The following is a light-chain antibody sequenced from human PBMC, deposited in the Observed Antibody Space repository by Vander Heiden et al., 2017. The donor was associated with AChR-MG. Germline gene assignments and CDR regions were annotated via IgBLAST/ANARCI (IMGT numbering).Light chain of an antibody. CDR2: VGTGGIVG. J-gene: IGLJ3*02. Sequence: QPVLTQPPSASASLGASVTLTCTLSSGYSNLKVDWYQQRPGKGPRFVMRVGTGGIVGPKGDGIPDRFSVFGSGLNRYLTIKNIQEEDESDYHCGADLGSGSNFVLWVFGGGTKLTV. V-gene: IGLV9-49*01. CDR3: GADLGSGSNFVLWV. CDR1: SGYSNLK.